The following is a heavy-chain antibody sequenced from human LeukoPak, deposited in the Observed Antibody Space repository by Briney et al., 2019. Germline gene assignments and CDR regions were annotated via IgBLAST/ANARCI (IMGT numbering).Heavy chain of an antibody. CDR1: GGSISSGGYY. J-gene: IGHJ5*02. Sequence: SETLSPTCTVSGGSISSGGYYWSWIRQHPGKGLEWIGYIYYSGSTYYNPSLKSRVTISVDTSKNQFSLKLSSVTAADTAVYYCARDQDDGSGTSHWSDPWGQGTLVTVSS. CDR3: ARDQDDGSGTSHWSDP. D-gene: IGHD3-10*01. V-gene: IGHV4-31*03. CDR2: IYYSGST.